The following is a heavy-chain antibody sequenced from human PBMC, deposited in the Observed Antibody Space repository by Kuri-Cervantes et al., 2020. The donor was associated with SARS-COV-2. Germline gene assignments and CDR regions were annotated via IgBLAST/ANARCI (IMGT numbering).Heavy chain of an antibody. CDR1: GFTFRSYS. Sequence: GGSLRLSCAASGFTFRSYSMNWVRQAPGKGLEWISSISSSSSYIYYADSVKGRFTISRDNAKNSLYLQMNSLRAEDTAVYYCAGAEYDILTGYQEDYYYGMDVWGQGTTVTVSS. CDR3: AGAEYDILTGYQEDYYYGMDV. V-gene: IGHV3-21*01. CDR2: ISSSSSYI. D-gene: IGHD3-9*01. J-gene: IGHJ6*02.